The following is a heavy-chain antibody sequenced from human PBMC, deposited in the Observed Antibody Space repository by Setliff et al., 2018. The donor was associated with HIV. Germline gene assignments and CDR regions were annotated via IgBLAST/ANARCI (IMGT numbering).Heavy chain of an antibody. J-gene: IGHJ3*01. CDR1: ANSFATYW. CDR2: IYPGDSDT. V-gene: IGHV5-51*01. CDR3: ARRPVSDTFDV. Sequence: PGESLKISCQGSANSFATYWIGWVRQMPGKGLEWMGAIYPGDSDTRYGPSFEGQVTISADWSITTAFLQWNSLKASDTAMYYCARRPVSDTFDVWGQGTMVTVSS.